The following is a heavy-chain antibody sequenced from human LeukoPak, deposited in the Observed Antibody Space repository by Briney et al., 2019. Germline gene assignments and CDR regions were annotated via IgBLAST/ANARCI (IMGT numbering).Heavy chain of an antibody. V-gene: IGHV4-59*01. J-gene: IGHJ4*02. CDR3: ARALRGYSYAY. Sequence: SETLSLTCTVSGASISSYYWSWIRQPPGKGLEWIGYVYYSGSTNYNPSLKSRVTISVDTSKNQFSLRLTSVTAADTAVYYCARALRGYSYAYWGQGTLVTVSS. D-gene: IGHD5-18*01. CDR1: GASISSYY. CDR2: VYYSGST.